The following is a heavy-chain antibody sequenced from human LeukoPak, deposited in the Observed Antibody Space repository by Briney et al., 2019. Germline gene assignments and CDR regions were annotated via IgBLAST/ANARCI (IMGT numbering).Heavy chain of an antibody. V-gene: IGHV4-39*07. CDR2: FFSGGST. D-gene: IGHD5-18*01. Sequence: PSETLSLTCTVSGGSISNGTYYWGWIRRPPNKGLEWIGTFFSGGSTYYNPSLKSRVTISVDTSKNQFSLKLSSITAADTAVYYCARVPGYTYGIFDYWGQGTLVTVSS. CDR1: GGSISNGTYY. J-gene: IGHJ4*02. CDR3: ARVPGYTYGIFDY.